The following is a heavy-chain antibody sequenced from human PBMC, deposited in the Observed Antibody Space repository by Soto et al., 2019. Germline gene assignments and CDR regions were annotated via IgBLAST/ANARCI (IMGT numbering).Heavy chain of an antibody. CDR1: GGTFSNDI. V-gene: IGHV1-69*08. CDR2: IIPLLDTT. CDR3: ARLLPWLGVPAAMSEFDYYYYGMDV. Sequence: ASVKVSCKTSGGTFSNDIITWVRQAPGQGLEWKGRIIPLLDTTNYAQKFQGRVTITADKSTGTAYMELNSLRSEDTAVYYCARLLPWLGVPAAMSEFDYYYYGMDVWGQGTTVTVSS. D-gene: IGHD2-2*01. J-gene: IGHJ6*02.